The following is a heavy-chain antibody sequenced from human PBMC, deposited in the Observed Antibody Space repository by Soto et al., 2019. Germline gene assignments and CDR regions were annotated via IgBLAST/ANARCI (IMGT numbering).Heavy chain of an antibody. V-gene: IGHV2-5*01. Sequence: PGPTLVNPTQTLTLTCTFSGFSLTTSGVGVGWIRQPPGKALGWLALIYWNDDTRYSPSLKNRVTITTDTSKNQVVLTMTDMDPVDTATYYCARRLTVVPLAFDLWGQGTMVTVSS. CDR2: IYWNDDT. CDR1: GFSLTTSGVG. CDR3: ARRLTVVPLAFDL. D-gene: IGHD3-10*01. J-gene: IGHJ3*01.